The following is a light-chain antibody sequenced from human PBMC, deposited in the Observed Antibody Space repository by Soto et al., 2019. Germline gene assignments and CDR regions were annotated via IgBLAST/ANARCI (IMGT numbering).Light chain of an antibody. V-gene: IGKV3D-20*02. Sequence: EFILPQSPYTLSLSPGERATLSCISSQSVSSNLAWYQQKPGQAPRLLIYGASSRATGIPDRFSGGGSGTDFTLTISRLEPEDFAVYYCQQRSNWPPITFGQRTRLEIK. CDR3: QQRSNWPPIT. CDR1: QSVSSN. J-gene: IGKJ5*01. CDR2: GAS.